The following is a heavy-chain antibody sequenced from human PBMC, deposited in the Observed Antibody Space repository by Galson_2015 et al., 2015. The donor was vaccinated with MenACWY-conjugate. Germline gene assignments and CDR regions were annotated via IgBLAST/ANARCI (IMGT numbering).Heavy chain of an antibody. V-gene: IGHV4-30-4*01. J-gene: IGHJ4*02. CDR2: IHYGGNS. D-gene: IGHD2-2*01. CDR3: ARYCSSTSCPFDY. CDR1: GGSIGSGTCF. Sequence: TLSLTCPVSGGSIGSGTCFWGWIRPPPGRGLEWIAYIHYGGNSYYNPSLKSRDSISIDTSKHQFSLQLTSVTAADTAVYYSARYCSSTSCPFDYWGQGALVTVSS.